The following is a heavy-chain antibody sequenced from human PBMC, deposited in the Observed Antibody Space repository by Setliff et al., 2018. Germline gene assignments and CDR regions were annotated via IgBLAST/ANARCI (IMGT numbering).Heavy chain of an antibody. CDR3: ARDLGYDFWSGYDY. J-gene: IGHJ4*02. CDR2: ISSSSSYI. Sequence: GGSLRLSCAASGFTFSSYSMNWVRQAPGKGLEWVSSISSSSSYIYYADSVKGRFTISRDNAKNSLYLQMNSLRAEDTAVYYCARDLGYDFWSGYDYWGQGTLVTVSS. CDR1: GFTFSSYS. D-gene: IGHD3-3*01. V-gene: IGHV3-21*01.